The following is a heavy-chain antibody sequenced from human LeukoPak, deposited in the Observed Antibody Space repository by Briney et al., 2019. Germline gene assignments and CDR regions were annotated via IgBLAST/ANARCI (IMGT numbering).Heavy chain of an antibody. CDR3: AKDLGIAVAGPVDY. Sequence: SVKVSCKASGGTFSSYAISWVRQAPGQGLEWMGGIIPIFGTANYAQKFQGRVTITADESTSTAYMELSSLRSEDTAVYYCAKDLGIAVAGPVDYWGQGTLVTVSS. V-gene: IGHV1-69*13. CDR2: IIPIFGTA. CDR1: GGTFSSYA. J-gene: IGHJ4*02. D-gene: IGHD6-19*01.